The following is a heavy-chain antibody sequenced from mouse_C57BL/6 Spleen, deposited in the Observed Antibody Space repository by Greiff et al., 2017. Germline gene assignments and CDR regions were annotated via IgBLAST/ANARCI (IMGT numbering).Heavy chain of an antibody. D-gene: IGHD2-2*01. CDR3: ARGGYVDY. CDR2: IYPGDGDT. V-gene: IGHV1-82*01. Sequence: QVQLKESGPELVKPGASVKLSCKASGYAFSSSWMNWVKQRPGQGLEWIGRIYPGDGDTNYNGKFKGKATLTADKSSSTAYMQLSSLTSEDSAVYFCARGGYVDYWAQGTTLTVSP. CDR1: GYAFSSSW. J-gene: IGHJ2*01.